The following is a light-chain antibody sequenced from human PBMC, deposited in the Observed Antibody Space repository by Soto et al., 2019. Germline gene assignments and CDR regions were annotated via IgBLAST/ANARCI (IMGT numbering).Light chain of an antibody. CDR1: QDIDSH. V-gene: IGKV1-8*01. CDR2: TAS. J-gene: IGKJ4*01. CDR3: QQYYSYPALT. Sequence: AIRMTQSPSSYSASIGDRVTITCRASQDIDSHLAWYQQNPGKAPKLLIYTASNLEGGVPSRFSGSGSGTDFTLTISYLQSEDFATYFCQQYYSYPALTFGGGTTVEI.